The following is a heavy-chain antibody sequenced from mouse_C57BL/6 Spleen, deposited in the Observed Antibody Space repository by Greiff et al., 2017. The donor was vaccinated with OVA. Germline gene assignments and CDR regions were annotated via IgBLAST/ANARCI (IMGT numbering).Heavy chain of an antibody. J-gene: IGHJ4*01. V-gene: IGHV5-12*01. CDR2: ISNGGGST. CDR1: GFTFSDYY. Sequence: EVQRVESGGGLVQPGGSLKLSCAASGFTFSDYYMYWVRQTPEKRLEWVAYISNGGGSTYYPDTVKGRFTISRDNAKNTLYLQMSRLKSEDTAMYYCARGRGTGTYYYAMDYWGQGTSVTVSS. D-gene: IGHD4-1*01. CDR3: ARGRGTGTYYYAMDY.